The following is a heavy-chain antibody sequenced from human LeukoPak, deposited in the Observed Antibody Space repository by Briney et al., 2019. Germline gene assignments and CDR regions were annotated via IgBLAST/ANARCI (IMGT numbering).Heavy chain of an antibody. V-gene: IGHV3-7*01. Sequence: GGSLRLSCAASGFIFSYYWMTWVRQAPGKGLEWVANIKQDGSEKYYVDSVKGRFTISRDNAKNSMSLQMNSLRADDTAVYYCARGMKLELPASSGFCYGMDVWGRGTTDTVSS. CDR3: ARGMKLELPASSGFCYGMDV. D-gene: IGHD1-7*01. CDR1: GFIFSYYW. J-gene: IGHJ6*02. CDR2: IKQDGSEK.